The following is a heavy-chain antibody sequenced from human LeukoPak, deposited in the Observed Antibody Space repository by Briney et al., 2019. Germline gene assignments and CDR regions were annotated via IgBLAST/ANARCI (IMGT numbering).Heavy chain of an antibody. CDR2: IYTSGST. CDR3: AREEHYDILTGYGVFDY. V-gene: IGHV4-4*07. CDR1: GGSISSYY. D-gene: IGHD3-9*01. Sequence: PSETLSLTCTVSGGSISSYYWSWLRQPAGKGLEWIGRIYTSGSTNYNPSLKSRVTISVDTSKNQFSLKLSSVTAADTAVYYCAREEHYDILTGYGVFDYWGQGTLVTVSS. J-gene: IGHJ4*02.